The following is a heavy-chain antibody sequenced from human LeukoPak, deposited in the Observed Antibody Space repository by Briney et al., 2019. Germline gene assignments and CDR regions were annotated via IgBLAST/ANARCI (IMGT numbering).Heavy chain of an antibody. V-gene: IGHV3-21*01. J-gene: IGHJ3*02. CDR2: ISSSSSYI. CDR1: GFTFSSYS. Sequence: GGSLRLSCAASGFTFSSYSMNWVRQAPGKGLEWVSSISSSSSYIYYADSVKGRFTISRDNAKNSLYLQMNSLRAEDTAVYYCARTDEWRDYYDSDDAFDIWGQGTMVTVS. D-gene: IGHD3-22*01. CDR3: ARTDEWRDYYDSDDAFDI.